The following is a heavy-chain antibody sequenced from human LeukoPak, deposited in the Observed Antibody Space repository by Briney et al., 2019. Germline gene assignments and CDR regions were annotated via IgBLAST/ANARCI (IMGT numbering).Heavy chain of an antibody. Sequence: ASVKVSCKASGYTFTSYYMHWVRQAPGKGLEWMGGFDPEDGETIYAQKFQGRVTMTEDTSTDTAYMELSSLRSEDTAVYYCATYLHSYGYNVSPFDYWGQGTLVTVSS. CDR2: FDPEDGET. D-gene: IGHD5-18*01. CDR1: GYTFTSYY. CDR3: ATYLHSYGYNVSPFDY. V-gene: IGHV1-24*01. J-gene: IGHJ4*02.